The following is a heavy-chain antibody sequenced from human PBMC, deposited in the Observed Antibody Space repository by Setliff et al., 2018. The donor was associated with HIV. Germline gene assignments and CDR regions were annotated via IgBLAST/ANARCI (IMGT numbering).Heavy chain of an antibody. Sequence: GGSLRLSCAASGFTFSSYSMNWVRQAPGKGLEWVSSISSSSSYIYYADSVKGRSTISRDNAKNSLYLQMNSLRAEDTAVYYCARVGAATASYYYYYMDVWGKGTTVTVSS. D-gene: IGHD1-26*01. CDR2: ISSSSSYI. CDR1: GFTFSSYS. J-gene: IGHJ6*03. V-gene: IGHV3-21*01. CDR3: ARVGAATASYYYYYMDV.